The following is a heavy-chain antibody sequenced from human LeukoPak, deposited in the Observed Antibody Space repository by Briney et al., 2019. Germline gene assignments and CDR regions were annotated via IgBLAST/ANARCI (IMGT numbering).Heavy chain of an antibody. CDR3: ARFLYRQGMDV. CDR1: GFSFSSYS. D-gene: IGHD3-16*02. V-gene: IGHV3-30-3*01. Sequence: GGSLRLSCVASGFSFSSYSIHWVRRVPGKGLEWVAVMSVDGISQYYADSVRGRFTVSRDTSKNTQSLQMNSLRIEDTAVYYCARFLYRQGMDVWGQGTTVTVSS. CDR2: MSVDGISQ. J-gene: IGHJ6*02.